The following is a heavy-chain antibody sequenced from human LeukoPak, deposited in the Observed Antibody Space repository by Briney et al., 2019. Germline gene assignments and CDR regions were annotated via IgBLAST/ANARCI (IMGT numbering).Heavy chain of an antibody. CDR2: TSGSGDST. V-gene: IGHV3-23*01. CDR1: GFTFSSYA. CDR3: AKGGKWDVTPFDY. D-gene: IGHD1-26*01. Sequence: PGGSLRLSCAASGFTFSSYAMSWVRQAPGKGLEWVSATSGSGDSTYYGDSVKGRFTISRDNSKNTLYLQMNSLRAEDTAVYYCAKGGKWDVTPFDYWGQGTLVTVST. J-gene: IGHJ4*02.